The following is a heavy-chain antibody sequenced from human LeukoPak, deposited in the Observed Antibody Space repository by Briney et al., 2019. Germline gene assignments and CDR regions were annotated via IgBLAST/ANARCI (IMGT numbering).Heavy chain of an antibody. CDR3: ASLYGSGKRWVDP. Sequence: PGGSLRLSCAASGFNFSDHYMDWVRQAPGKGLEWVGRTRNKANSYTTEYAASVKGRFTISRDDSKNSLYLQMNSLKTEDTAVYYCASLYGSGKRWVDPWGQGTLVTVSS. J-gene: IGHJ5*02. V-gene: IGHV3-72*01. CDR2: TRNKANSYTT. D-gene: IGHD3-10*01. CDR1: GFNFSDHY.